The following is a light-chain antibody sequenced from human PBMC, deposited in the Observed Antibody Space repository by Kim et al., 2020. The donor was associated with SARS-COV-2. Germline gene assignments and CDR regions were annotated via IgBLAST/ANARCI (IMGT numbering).Light chain of an antibody. J-gene: IGKJ1*01. CDR1: QSVSSSY. V-gene: IGKV3-20*01. Sequence: PEERATLSCRASQSVSSSYLAWYKQKPGQAPRLLIYGASSRATGIPDRFSGSGSGTDFTLTISRLEPEDFAVYYCQQYGSSPPWTFGQGTKVDIK. CDR2: GAS. CDR3: QQYGSSPPWT.